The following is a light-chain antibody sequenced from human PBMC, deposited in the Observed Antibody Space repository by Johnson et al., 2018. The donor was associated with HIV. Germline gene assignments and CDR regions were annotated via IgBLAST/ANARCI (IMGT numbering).Light chain of an antibody. Sequence: QSVLTQPPSVSAAPGQKVTISCSGSSSNIGRNYVSWYQQLPGTAPKLLIFDNNKRPSGIPDRFSASKYGTSATLGITGLQTGDEADYYCGTWDSSLSALYVFGTGTKVTVL. CDR1: SSNIGRNY. V-gene: IGLV1-51*01. CDR3: GTWDSSLSALYV. CDR2: DNN. J-gene: IGLJ1*01.